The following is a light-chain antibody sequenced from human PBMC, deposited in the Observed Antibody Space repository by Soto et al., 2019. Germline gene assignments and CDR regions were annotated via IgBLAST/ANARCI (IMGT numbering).Light chain of an antibody. J-gene: IGKJ1*01. V-gene: IGKV1D-16*01. CDR1: QDVNTW. Sequence: DVQMTQSPSSLSASVGGRVTITCRATQDVNTWLAWYQQKPQKAPKSLIYAASKLQSGVTPRFSGSGSGTNFTLTISSLQPEDFATFYCQQSYSSWTFGQGTKVEIK. CDR2: AAS. CDR3: QQSYSSWT.